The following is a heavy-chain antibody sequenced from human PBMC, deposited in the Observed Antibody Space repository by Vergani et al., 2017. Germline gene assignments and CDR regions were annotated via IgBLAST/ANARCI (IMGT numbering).Heavy chain of an antibody. D-gene: IGHD6-19*01. CDR1: FDSIRNPY. CDR3: ASVTHSGQRADR. V-gene: IGHV4-59*11. J-gene: IGHJ5*02. CDR2: IHYSENT. Sequence: QVQLQESGPGLVKSSETLSLTCSVSFDSIRNPYCNWIRQPPAKGLEWIGSIHYSENTNYNPSLKTRVTISVDTSKNQFSLTLTSVTTADTAVYYCASVTHSGQRADRWGQGILVTVTS.